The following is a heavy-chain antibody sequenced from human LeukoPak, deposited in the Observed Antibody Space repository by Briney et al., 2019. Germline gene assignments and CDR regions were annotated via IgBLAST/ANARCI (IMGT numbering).Heavy chain of an antibody. Sequence: ASVKVSYKPSGFTFTSSAMQWVRQARGQRLEWIGWIVVGSGNTNYAQKFQERVTITRDMSTSTAYMELSSLRSEDTAVYYCAALGAYWIDVFNLWGRGTLVTVSS. D-gene: IGHD1-1*01. CDR3: AALGAYWIDVFNL. CDR2: IVVGSGNT. V-gene: IGHV1-58*02. CDR1: GFTFTSSA. J-gene: IGHJ2*01.